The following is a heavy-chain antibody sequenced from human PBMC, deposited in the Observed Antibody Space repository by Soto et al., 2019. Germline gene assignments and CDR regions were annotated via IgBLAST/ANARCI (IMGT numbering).Heavy chain of an antibody. J-gene: IGHJ4*02. CDR1: GGSISSYY. Sequence: SETLSRTCTVSGGSISSYYWSWSRQPPGKGLEWIGCSYYSGSTSYNASRKSRLTISVDTSENQFSLSLSSVRAADTAVYYSPSASDTSGYYAIPYFDYWGQGTLVTASS. CDR2: SYYSGST. V-gene: IGHV4-59*01. CDR3: PSASDTSGYYAIPYFDY. D-gene: IGHD3-22*01.